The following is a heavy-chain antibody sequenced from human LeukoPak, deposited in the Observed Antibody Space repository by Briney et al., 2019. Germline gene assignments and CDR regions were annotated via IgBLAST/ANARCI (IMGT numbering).Heavy chain of an antibody. V-gene: IGHV4-4*07. Sequence: SETLSLTCTVSGGSITIYYWSWIRQPAGKGLEWIGRIYTSGSTNYNPSLKSRVTISVDTSKNQFSLKLSSVTAADTAVYYCAREGKYYYDSSGYYPSDAFDIWGQGTMVTVSS. CDR3: AREGKYYYDSSGYYPSDAFDI. J-gene: IGHJ3*02. CDR1: GGSITIYY. D-gene: IGHD3-22*01. CDR2: IYTSGST.